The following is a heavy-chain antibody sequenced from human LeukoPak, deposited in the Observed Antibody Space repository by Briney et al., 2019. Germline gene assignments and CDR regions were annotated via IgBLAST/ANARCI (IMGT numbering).Heavy chain of an antibody. V-gene: IGHV4-34*01. J-gene: IGHJ6*02. D-gene: IGHD6-13*01. CDR2: INHSGST. CDR1: GGSFSGYY. CDR3: ARESPYSSSWYLLYGMDV. Sequence: SETLSLTCAVYGGSFSGYYWSWIRQPPGKGLEWIGEINHSGSTNYNPSLKSRVTISVDTSKNQFSLKLSSVTAADTAVYYRARESPYSSSWYLLYGMDVWGQGTTVTVSS.